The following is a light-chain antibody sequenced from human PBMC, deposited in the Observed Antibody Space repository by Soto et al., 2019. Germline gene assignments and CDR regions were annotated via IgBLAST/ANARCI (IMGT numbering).Light chain of an antibody. CDR2: GAS. CDR3: QQYTYWPRT. CDR1: QSVGAN. Sequence: EIVMTQSPATLYESPGERATLSCRASQSVGANLAWYQQKPGQAPRLLIYGASTRAAGISPRFSGGGSGTEFTLTISSLQSEDFGVYYCQQYTYWPRTFGQGTKVGIK. J-gene: IGKJ1*01. V-gene: IGKV3-15*01.